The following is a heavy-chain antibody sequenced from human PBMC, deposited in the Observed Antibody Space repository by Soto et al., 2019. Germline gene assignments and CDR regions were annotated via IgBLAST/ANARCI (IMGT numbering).Heavy chain of an antibody. CDR2: IYYSGST. Sequence: SETLPLTCTVSGGSISSSSYYWGWIRQPPGKGLEWIGSIYYSGSTYYNPSLKSRVTISVDTSKNQFSLKLSSVTAADTAVYYCVRLIGNSWLDSWGQGTPVTVSS. CDR1: GGSISSSSYY. V-gene: IGHV4-39*01. CDR3: VRLIGNSWLDS. J-gene: IGHJ5*01.